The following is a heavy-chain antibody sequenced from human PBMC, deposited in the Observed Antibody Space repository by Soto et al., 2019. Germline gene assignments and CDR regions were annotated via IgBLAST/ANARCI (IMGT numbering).Heavy chain of an antibody. CDR2: IIPISGTA. CDR3: ARSEGSSTSLEIYYYYYYGMDV. CDR1: GGTFSSYA. D-gene: IGHD2-2*01. J-gene: IGHJ6*02. Sequence: QVQLVQSGAEVKKPGSSVKVSCKASGGTFSSYAISWVRQAPGQGLEWMGGIIPISGTANYAQKFQGRVTLTADASTSKAYMEGSSLRSEDTAVYYCARSEGSSTSLEIYYYYYYGMDVWGQGTTVTVSS. V-gene: IGHV1-69*01.